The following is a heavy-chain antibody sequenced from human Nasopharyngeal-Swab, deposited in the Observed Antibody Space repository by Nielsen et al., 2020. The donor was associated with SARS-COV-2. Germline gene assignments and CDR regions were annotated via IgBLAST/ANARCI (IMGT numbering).Heavy chain of an antibody. CDR1: GYTFTSYY. Sequence: ASVKVSCKASGYTFTSYYMLWVRQAPGQGLEGMGIINPSGGSTSYAQKFQGRVTMTRDTSTSTVYMELSSLRSEDTAVYYCARDRITMVRGVISLTNWFDPWGQGTLVTVSS. J-gene: IGHJ5*02. CDR2: INPSGGST. CDR3: ARDRITMVRGVISLTNWFDP. V-gene: IGHV1-46*01. D-gene: IGHD3-10*01.